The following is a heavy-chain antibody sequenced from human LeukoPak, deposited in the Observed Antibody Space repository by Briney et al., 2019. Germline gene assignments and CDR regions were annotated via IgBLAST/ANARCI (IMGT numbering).Heavy chain of an antibody. CDR3: ARDLEDCSSTSCPLNWFDP. D-gene: IGHD2-2*01. CDR1: AGTFSSYA. Sequence: SVKVSCKASAGTFSSYAISWVRQAPGQGLEWMGGIIPIFGTANYAQKFQGRVTITADESTSTAYMELSSLRSEDTAVYYCARDLEDCSSTSCPLNWFDPWGQGTLVTVSS. CDR2: IIPIFGTA. V-gene: IGHV1-69*13. J-gene: IGHJ5*02.